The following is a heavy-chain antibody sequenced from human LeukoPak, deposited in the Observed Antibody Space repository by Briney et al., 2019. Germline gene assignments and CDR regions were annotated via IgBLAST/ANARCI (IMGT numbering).Heavy chain of an antibody. V-gene: IGHV3-66*02. J-gene: IGHJ4*02. CDR3: ARDYYDSSGAGSL. CDR1: GFTVSSNY. Sequence: GGSLRLSCAASGFTVSSNYMSWVRQAPGKGLEWVSVVYSGGSTYYADSVKGRFTISRDNSKNTLYLQMNSLRAEDTAVYYCARDYYDSSGAGSLWGQGTLVTVSS. CDR2: VYSGGST. D-gene: IGHD3-22*01.